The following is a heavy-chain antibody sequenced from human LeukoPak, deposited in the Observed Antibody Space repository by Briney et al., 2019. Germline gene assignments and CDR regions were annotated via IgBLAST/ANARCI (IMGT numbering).Heavy chain of an antibody. CDR1: GFTFDDYG. CDR2: INWNGGST. Sequence: GGSLRLSCAASGFTFDDYGMSWVRQAPGKGLEWVTGINWNGGSTGYADSVKGRFTISRDNAKNSLYLQMNSLRAEDTALYYCARVPYYYDSSGYYYDYWGRGTLVTVSS. V-gene: IGHV3-20*04. CDR3: ARVPYYYDSSGYYYDY. D-gene: IGHD3-22*01. J-gene: IGHJ4*02.